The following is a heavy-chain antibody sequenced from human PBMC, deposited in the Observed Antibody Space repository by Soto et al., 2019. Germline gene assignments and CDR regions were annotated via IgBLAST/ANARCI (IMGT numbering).Heavy chain of an antibody. D-gene: IGHD3-3*01. CDR1: GFTFSSYW. CDR3: ARGAFGAYDLDY. CDR2: IKGDGITT. Sequence: EVQLVDSGGGLVQPGGSLRLSCAASGFTFSSYWIHWVRQAPGEGLVWVSRIKGDGITTNYADSVKGRFTISRDNAKKTVFLQMNSLRAEDTAVYYSARGAFGAYDLDYCGQGTLVSVSS. V-gene: IGHV3-74*01. J-gene: IGHJ4*02.